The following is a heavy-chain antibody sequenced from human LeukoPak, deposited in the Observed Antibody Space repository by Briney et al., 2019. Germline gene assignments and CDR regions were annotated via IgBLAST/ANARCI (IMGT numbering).Heavy chain of an antibody. CDR2: ISYDGSNK. V-gene: IGHV3-30*04. CDR1: GFTFSSYA. D-gene: IGHD5-18*01. CDR3: ARVRASGYSFGSAFDY. J-gene: IGHJ4*02. Sequence: GGSLRLSCAASGFTFSSYAMHWVRQAPGKGLEWVAVISYDGSNKYYADSVKGRFTLSRDNSKNPLYLQMNSLRVDDTAVYYCARVRASGYSFGSAFDYWGQGTLVTVSS.